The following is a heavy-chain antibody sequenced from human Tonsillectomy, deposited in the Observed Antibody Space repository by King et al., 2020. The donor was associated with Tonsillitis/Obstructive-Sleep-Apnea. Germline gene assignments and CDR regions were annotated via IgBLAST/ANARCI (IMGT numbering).Heavy chain of an antibody. V-gene: IGHV5-10-1*01. Sequence: QLVQSGAEVKKPGESLRISCKGSGYSFTIYWISWVRQMPGKGLEWMGRIDPSDSYTKYSPSFQGHVTFSVDQSSTTAYLQWSSLKASDTAMYYCERQVRGSGTYYNNWFDPWGQGTLVTVSS. D-gene: IGHD3-10*01. CDR2: IDPSDSYT. CDR1: GYSFTIYW. J-gene: IGHJ5*02. CDR3: ERQVRGSGTYYNNWFDP.